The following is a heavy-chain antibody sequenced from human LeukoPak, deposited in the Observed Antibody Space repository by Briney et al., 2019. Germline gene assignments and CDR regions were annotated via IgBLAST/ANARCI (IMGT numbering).Heavy chain of an antibody. CDR1: GFTLSSYG. CDR3: ARGSGTYYPFDH. J-gene: IGHJ4*02. V-gene: IGHV3-30-3*01. CDR2: TSYDGSNK. D-gene: IGHD1-26*01. Sequence: PGGSLRLSCAASGFTLSSYGMHWGRQAPGEGLGGGAVTSYDGSNKYYADSVKGRFTISRDNSKKTVSLQMNSLRAEDTALDYCARGSGTYYPFDHWGQGTLVTVSS.